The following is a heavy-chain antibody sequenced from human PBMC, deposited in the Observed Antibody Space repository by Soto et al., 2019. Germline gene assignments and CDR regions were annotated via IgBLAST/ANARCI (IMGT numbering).Heavy chain of an antibody. CDR2: VYYSGST. CDR3: ARNRGPTGPNH. CDR1: GDSISSSSYH. V-gene: IGHV4-39*01. J-gene: IGHJ4*01. D-gene: IGHD3-10*01. Sequence: SETLSLTCTVPGDSISSSSYHWGWIRQPPGKGLERIGSVYYSGSTYYNPSLKSRVTISVDASKNQFSLNLSSVTAADTAVYYCARNRGPTGPNHWGHGTLVTVS.